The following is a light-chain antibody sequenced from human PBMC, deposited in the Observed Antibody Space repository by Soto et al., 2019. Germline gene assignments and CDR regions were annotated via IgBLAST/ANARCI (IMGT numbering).Light chain of an antibody. CDR2: DVS. CDR3: QHYSNLPPI. J-gene: IGKJ3*01. V-gene: IGKV1-33*01. Sequence: DIQMTQSPSSLSASVGDRVTITCQASQDINTYLSWYQQRPGKAPRLLIYDVSDLETGVPSRFSGSGSGTNFTLTITSLRPEDFATYLCQHYSNLPPIFAPGTKVDIK. CDR1: QDINTY.